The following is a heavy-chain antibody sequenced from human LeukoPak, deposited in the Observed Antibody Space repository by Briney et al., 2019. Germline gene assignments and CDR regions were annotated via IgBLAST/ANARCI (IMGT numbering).Heavy chain of an antibody. CDR3: ARGGLIAVAGTFDY. J-gene: IGHJ4*02. CDR1: GGSISSSSYY. D-gene: IGHD6-19*01. Sequence: SETLSLTCTVSGGSISSSSYYWGWIRQPPGKGLEWIGSIYYSGSTYYNPSLKSRVTISVDTSKNQFSLKLSSVTAADTAVYYCARGGLIAVAGTFDYWGQGTLVTVPS. CDR2: IYYSGST. V-gene: IGHV4-39*01.